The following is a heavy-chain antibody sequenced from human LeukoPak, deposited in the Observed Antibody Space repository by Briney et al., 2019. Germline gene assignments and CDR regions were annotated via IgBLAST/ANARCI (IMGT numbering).Heavy chain of an antibody. CDR3: ANPKTTMSFDY. Sequence: PGGSLRLSCVASGFTFSTYAMNWVRQAPGKGLEWVSVISFSGGNTNYADSVRGRFTMSRDNSKNTLYLQMNSLRAEDTAVYFCANPKTTMSFDYWGQGTLVTVSS. CDR1: GFTFSTYA. J-gene: IGHJ4*02. D-gene: IGHD4-11*01. CDR2: ISFSGGNT. V-gene: IGHV3-23*01.